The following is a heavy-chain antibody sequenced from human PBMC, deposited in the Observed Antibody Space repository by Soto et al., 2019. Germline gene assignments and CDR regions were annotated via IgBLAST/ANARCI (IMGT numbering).Heavy chain of an antibody. Sequence: PSETLSLTCAVSGYSISSGYYWGWIRQPPGKGLEWIGSIYHSGSTYYNPSLKSRVTISVDTSKNQFSLKLSSVTAADTAVYYCARVRVGATQYFQHWGQGTLVTVSS. CDR3: ARVRVGATQYFQH. CDR2: IYHSGST. D-gene: IGHD1-26*01. J-gene: IGHJ1*01. V-gene: IGHV4-38-2*01. CDR1: GYSISSGYY.